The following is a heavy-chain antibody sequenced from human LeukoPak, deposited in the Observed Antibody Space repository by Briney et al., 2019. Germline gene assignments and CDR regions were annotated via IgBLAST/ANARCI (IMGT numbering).Heavy chain of an antibody. D-gene: IGHD3-10*01. CDR2: INPNSGGT. J-gene: IGHJ5*02. CDR1: GHTFTSYG. CDR3: ARDYEALRGALNWFDP. V-gene: IGHV1-2*02. Sequence: ASVKVSCKASGHTFTSYGINWVRQAPGQGLEWMGWINPNSGGTNYAQKFQGRVTMTRDTSISTAYMELSRLRSDDTAVYYCARDYEALRGALNWFDPWGQGTLVTVSS.